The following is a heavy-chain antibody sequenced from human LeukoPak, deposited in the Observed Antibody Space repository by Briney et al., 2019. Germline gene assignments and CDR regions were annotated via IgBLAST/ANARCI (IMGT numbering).Heavy chain of an antibody. J-gene: IGHJ4*02. V-gene: IGHV4-34*01. CDR3: ARGPAAIFGVVIIPIDY. CDR1: GGSFSGYY. D-gene: IGHD3-3*01. Sequence: SETLSLTCAVYGGSFSGYYWSWIRQPPGKGLEWIGEINHSGSTHYNPSLKSRVTISVDTSKNQFSLKLSSVTAADTAVYYCARGPAAIFGVVIIPIDYWGQGTLVTVSS. CDR2: INHSGST.